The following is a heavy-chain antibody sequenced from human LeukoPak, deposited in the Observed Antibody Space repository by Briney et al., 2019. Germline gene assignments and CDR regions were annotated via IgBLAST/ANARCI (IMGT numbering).Heavy chain of an antibody. J-gene: IGHJ3*02. CDR1: GFTSSTYA. Sequence: GGSLRLSCAASGFTSSTYAINWVHQAPGKGLEWVAFIRYDGSTKYYADSVKGRFTISRDNAKSSLYMQRNSPRVEDAVVYYCTKLQLWYHAFDIWGQGTMVTVSS. D-gene: IGHD5-18*01. CDR2: IRYDGSTK. CDR3: TKLQLWYHAFDI. V-gene: IGHV3-30*02.